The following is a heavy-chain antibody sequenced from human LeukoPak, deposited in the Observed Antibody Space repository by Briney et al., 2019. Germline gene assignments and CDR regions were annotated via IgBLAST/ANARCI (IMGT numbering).Heavy chain of an antibody. Sequence: SETLSLTCTVSGGSIRDFYWSWIRQSPQRRLEFIGYIQNSGSAEYNPSLKSRVTISVDTSKSQFSLKLKSVTAADTAVYYCARGGALDAFDIWGQGTMVTVSS. V-gene: IGHV4-59*01. CDR1: GGSIRDFY. CDR3: ARGGALDAFDI. CDR2: IQNSGSA. J-gene: IGHJ3*02.